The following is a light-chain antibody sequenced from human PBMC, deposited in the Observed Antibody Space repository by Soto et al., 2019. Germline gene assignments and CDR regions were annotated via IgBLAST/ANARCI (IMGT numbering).Light chain of an antibody. CDR2: WAS. Sequence: DVVMTQSPDSLTVSLGERATINCKSSQNLFYSSNQKNFLAWYQQKPGQSPKLLIYWASTRESGVPDRFSGSGSETDFTLTISNLQAEDVAVYYCQQYYSTPRTFGQGTKGAIQ. CDR3: QQYYSTPRT. J-gene: IGKJ1*01. V-gene: IGKV4-1*01. CDR1: QNLFYSSNQKNF.